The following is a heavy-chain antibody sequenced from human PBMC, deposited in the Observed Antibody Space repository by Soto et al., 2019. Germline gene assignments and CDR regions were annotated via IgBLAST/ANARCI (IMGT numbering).Heavy chain of an antibody. CDR3: AKARGSIWLLLR. V-gene: IGHV3-30*18. J-gene: IGHJ4*02. CDR1: GFTFSSYG. Sequence: GGSLSLSCAASGFTFSSYGMHWVRQAPGKGLEWVAVISYDGSNKYYADSVKGRFTISRDNSKNTLYLQMNSLRAEDTAVYYCAKARGSIWLLLRWGQGTLVTVSS. CDR2: ISYDGSNK. D-gene: IGHD3-22*01.